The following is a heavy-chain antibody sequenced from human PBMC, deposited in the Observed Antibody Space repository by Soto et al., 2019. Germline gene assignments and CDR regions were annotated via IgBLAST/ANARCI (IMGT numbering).Heavy chain of an antibody. CDR2: IYWDDDK. V-gene: IGHV2-5*02. CDR1: GFSLSTSGVG. J-gene: IGHJ3*02. CDR3: AHSYYDFWSGYQGVAFDI. Sequence: QITLKESGPTLVKPTQTLTLTCTFSGFSLSTSGVGVGWIRQPPGKALEWLALIYWDDDKRYSPSLKSRLTITKDTSKNQVVLTMTNMDPVDTATYYCAHSYYDFWSGYQGVAFDIWGQGTMVTVSS. D-gene: IGHD3-3*01.